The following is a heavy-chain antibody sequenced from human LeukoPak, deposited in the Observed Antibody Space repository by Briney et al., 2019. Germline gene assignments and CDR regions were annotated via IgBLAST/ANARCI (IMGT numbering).Heavy chain of an antibody. J-gene: IGHJ4*02. CDR1: GGTFSSYA. CDR3: ARGRSVGSSPYGPFDY. D-gene: IGHD6-6*01. V-gene: IGHV1-46*01. CDR2: INPSGGST. Sequence: ASVKVSCKASGGTFSSYAISWVRQAPGQGLDWMGIINPSGGSTSYAQKFQGRVTMTRDTSTSTVYMELSSLRSEDTAVYYCARGRSVGSSPYGPFDYWGQGTLVTVSS.